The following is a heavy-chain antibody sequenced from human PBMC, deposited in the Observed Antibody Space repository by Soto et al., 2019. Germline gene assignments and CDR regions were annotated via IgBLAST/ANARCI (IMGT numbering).Heavy chain of an antibody. D-gene: IGHD5-12*01. V-gene: IGHV2-5*02. J-gene: IGHJ4*02. CDR2: IYWDDDK. CDR1: VLSLSTSGVG. CDR3: AHVYGGYDNFDY. Sequence: PTLVNHRQTFTLTCTFCVLSLSTSGVGMGWNRQPPGKALEWLALIYWDDDKRYSPSLKSRLTITKDTSKNQVVLTMTNMDPVDTATYYCAHVYGGYDNFDYWGQGTLVTVSS.